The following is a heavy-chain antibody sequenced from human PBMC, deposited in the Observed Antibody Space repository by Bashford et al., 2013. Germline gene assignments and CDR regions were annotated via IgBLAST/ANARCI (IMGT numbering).Heavy chain of an antibody. Sequence: GGSLRLSCAASGFTFNNYAMSWVRQAPGKGLEWVSSLSRNVGGTTDYAAPVKGRFTISRDDSKNMLFLQMDSLKTEDTAVYYCTRTFHADSSGSYWGQGALVTVSS. CDR2: LSRNVGGTT. D-gene: IGHD6-19*01. V-gene: IGHV3-15*01. CDR1: GFTFNNYA. J-gene: IGHJ4*02. CDR3: TRTFHADSSGSY.